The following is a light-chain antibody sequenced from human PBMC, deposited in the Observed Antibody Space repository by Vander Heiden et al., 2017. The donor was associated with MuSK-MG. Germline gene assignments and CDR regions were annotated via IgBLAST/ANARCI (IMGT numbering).Light chain of an antibody. CDR1: QNINTY. CDR3: QQRANGAQT. CDR2: DAS. J-gene: IGKJ2*01. V-gene: IGKV3-11*01. Sequence: EIVLTQSPGTLSLSPGERATLSCRASQNINTYLAWYQQKPGQAPRLLIYDASNRATGIPARFSGYGSGTDFTLTISSIEPEDVAVYVCQQRANGAQTFGQGTKLEIK.